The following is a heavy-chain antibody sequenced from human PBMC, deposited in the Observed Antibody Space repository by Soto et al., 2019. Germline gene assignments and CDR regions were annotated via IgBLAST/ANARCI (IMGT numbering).Heavy chain of an antibody. J-gene: IGHJ4*02. CDR1: TCRFGWH. D-gene: IGHD6-25*01. Sequence: TCRFGWHSAWRRRPPGNGLEWIGYIYNGGSTYYRPSLESRMHMSLDATRNHYSLSLTSVTAADAAVYFCPRAPVGLATISYFDYWGQGKMVTVSS. CDR2: IYNGGST. V-gene: IGHV4-30-4*01. CDR3: PRAPVGLATISYFDY.